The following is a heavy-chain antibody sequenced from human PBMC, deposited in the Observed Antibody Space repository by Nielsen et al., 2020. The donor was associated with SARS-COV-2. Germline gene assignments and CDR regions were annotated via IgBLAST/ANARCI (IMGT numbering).Heavy chain of an antibody. CDR1: GGSISSYY. CDR3: ARLELRNLYYYYGMDV. Sequence: SETLSLTCTVSGGSISSYYWGWIRQPPGKGLEWIGSIYYSGSTYYNPSLKSRVTISVDTSKNQFSLKLSSVTAADTAVYYCARLELRNLYYYYGMDVWGQGTTVTVSS. J-gene: IGHJ6*02. D-gene: IGHD1-7*01. V-gene: IGHV4-39*01. CDR2: IYYSGST.